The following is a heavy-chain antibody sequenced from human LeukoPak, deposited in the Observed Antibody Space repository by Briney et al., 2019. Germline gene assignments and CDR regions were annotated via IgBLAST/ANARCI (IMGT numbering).Heavy chain of an antibody. Sequence: GGSLRLSCAASGFTFSDYYMSWIRQAPGKGLEWVSYISSSSSYTNYADSVKGRFTISRDNAKNSLYLQMNSLKAEDTAVYYCARVEVRGDNWFDPWGQGTLVTVSS. CDR3: ARVEVRGDNWFDP. CDR2: ISSSSSYT. J-gene: IGHJ5*02. V-gene: IGHV3-11*06. CDR1: GFTFSDYY. D-gene: IGHD3-10*01.